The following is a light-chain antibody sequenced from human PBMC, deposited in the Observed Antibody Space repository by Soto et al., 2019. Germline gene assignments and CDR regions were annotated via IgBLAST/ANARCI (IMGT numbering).Light chain of an antibody. Sequence: QSALTQPASVSGSPGQSITISCTGTSSDIGGYNYVSWFQQHPGKAPKLIIYDVNNRPSGVSNRFSDSKSGTTASLAISGLQAEDEAEYFCSSYAGTNTLVLFGGGTKLTVL. CDR2: DVN. J-gene: IGLJ2*01. CDR3: SSYAGTNTLVL. V-gene: IGLV2-14*01. CDR1: SSDIGGYNY.